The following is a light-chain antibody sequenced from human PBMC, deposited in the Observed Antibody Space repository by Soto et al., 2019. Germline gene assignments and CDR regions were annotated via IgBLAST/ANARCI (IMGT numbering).Light chain of an antibody. CDR2: VNNDGSH. Sequence: QTVVTQSPSASASLGASVKLTCTLSSGHSNYAIAWHQQQPEKGPRYLMRVNNDGSHSKGDGIPDRFSGSSSGAERYLTISSLQSEDEADYYCQTWGPGIRVFGGGTKLTVL. CDR3: QTWGPGIRV. CDR1: SGHSNYA. V-gene: IGLV4-69*02. J-gene: IGLJ2*01.